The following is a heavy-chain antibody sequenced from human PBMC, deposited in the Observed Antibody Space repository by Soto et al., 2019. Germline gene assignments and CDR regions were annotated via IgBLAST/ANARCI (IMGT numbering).Heavy chain of an antibody. CDR3: ARGGGGDYYYGMDV. J-gene: IGHJ6*02. Sequence: SLTCTVSGGSISSGDYYWSWIRQPPGKGLEWIGYVYYSGSTYYNPSLKSRVTISVDTSKNQFSLKLSSVTAADTAVYYCARGGGGDYYYGMDVWGQGTRVTV. CDR2: VYYSGST. D-gene: IGHD3-16*01. V-gene: IGHV4-30-4*01. CDR1: GGSISSGDYY.